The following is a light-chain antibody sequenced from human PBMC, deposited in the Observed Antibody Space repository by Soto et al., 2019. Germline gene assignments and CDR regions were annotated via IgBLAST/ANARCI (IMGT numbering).Light chain of an antibody. CDR2: DAS. J-gene: IGKJ5*01. Sequence: DIQMTQSPSSLSASVGDRVTITCQASQDIDKFLNWYQQRPGKAPKLLIYDASNLETGVPSRFSGSGSGTDFTLTISSLKPEDIDTYHCQQYANLPLTFGQGTRLEIK. V-gene: IGKV1-33*01. CDR3: QQYANLPLT. CDR1: QDIDKF.